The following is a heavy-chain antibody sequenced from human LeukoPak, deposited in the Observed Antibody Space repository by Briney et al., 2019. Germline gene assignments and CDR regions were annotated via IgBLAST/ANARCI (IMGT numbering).Heavy chain of an antibody. CDR1: GGTFSSYA. J-gene: IGHJ1*01. Sequence: GASVKVSCKASGGTFSSYAISWVRLAPGQGLEWMGGVIPIFGTANYAQTFQGRVTITADESTSTAYMELSSLRSEDTAVYYCARVLNYYESEYFQHWGKGTLVTVSS. V-gene: IGHV1-69*13. CDR2: VIPIFGTA. CDR3: ARVLNYYESEYFQH. D-gene: IGHD3-22*01.